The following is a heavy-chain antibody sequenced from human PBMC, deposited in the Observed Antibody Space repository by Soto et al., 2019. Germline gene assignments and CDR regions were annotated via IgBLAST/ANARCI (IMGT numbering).Heavy chain of an antibody. CDR1: GYSFTSYW. V-gene: IGHV5-51*01. J-gene: IGHJ3*02. D-gene: IGHD3-22*01. CDR3: ASQSRYYDSSGYYAHDAFDI. Sequence: GESLKISCKGSGYSFTSYWIGWVRQMPGKGLEWMGIIYPGDSDTRYSPSFQGQVTISADKSISTAYLQWSSLKASDTAMNYCASQSRYYDSSGYYAHDAFDIWGQGTMVTVSS. CDR2: IYPGDSDT.